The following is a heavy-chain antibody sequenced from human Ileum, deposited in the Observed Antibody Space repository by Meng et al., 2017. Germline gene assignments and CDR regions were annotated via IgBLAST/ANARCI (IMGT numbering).Heavy chain of an antibody. V-gene: IGHV3-66*02. CDR2: IHSDGST. CDR3: AKDPGYGLGTYYGDY. D-gene: IGHD3-10*01. CDR1: GFNVSSNY. J-gene: IGHJ4*02. Sequence: GESLKISCAASGFNVSSNYMSWVRQAPGKGLEWVSVIHSDGSTFYADSVKGRFTISRDNSKNTLYLQMNTLRAEDTALYYCAKDPGYGLGTYYGDYWGQGTLVTVSS.